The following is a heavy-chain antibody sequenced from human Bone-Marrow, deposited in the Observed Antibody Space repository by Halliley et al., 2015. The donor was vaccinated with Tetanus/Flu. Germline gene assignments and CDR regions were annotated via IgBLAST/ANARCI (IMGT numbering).Heavy chain of an antibody. Sequence: WGGGINQGASTKCYLDSVKGRFTISRDDAMKSVYLQMNSLRVEDTALYYCAKFGYDAWELDYWGQGTQVTVSS. CDR2: INQGASTK. CDR3: AKFGYDAWELDY. D-gene: IGHD3-3*01. V-gene: IGHV3-7*03. J-gene: IGHJ4*02.